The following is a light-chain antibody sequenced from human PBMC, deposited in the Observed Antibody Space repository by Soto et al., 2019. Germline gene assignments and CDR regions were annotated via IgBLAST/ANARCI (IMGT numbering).Light chain of an antibody. CDR2: VPS. CDR1: QSVSSSF. V-gene: IGKV3-20*01. CDR3: QQYGSSPIT. Sequence: EIVLTQSPGTLSLSPGERATLSCRASQSVSSSFLAWYQQKPGQAPRLLIYVPSSRATGIPDRFSGSGSGTDFTLTISRLEPEDFAVYYCQQYGSSPITFGQGHDWRL. J-gene: IGKJ5*01.